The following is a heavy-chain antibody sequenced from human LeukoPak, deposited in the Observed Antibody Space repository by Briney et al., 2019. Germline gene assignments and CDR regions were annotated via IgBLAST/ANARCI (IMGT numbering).Heavy chain of an antibody. CDR2: MNIDGSEK. Sequence: GGSLRLSRAASGFTFSNYWMGWVRQAPGKQPEWVANMNIDGSEKYYADSVKGRFSISRDNARNSVYLQMASLRVEDTAVYYCARDPVEWELLLDYWGQGTLVTVSS. J-gene: IGHJ4*02. CDR1: GFTFSNYW. V-gene: IGHV3-7*01. D-gene: IGHD1-26*01. CDR3: ARDPVEWELLLDY.